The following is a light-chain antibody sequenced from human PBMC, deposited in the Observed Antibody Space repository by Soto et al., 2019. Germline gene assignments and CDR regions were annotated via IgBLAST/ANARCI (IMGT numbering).Light chain of an antibody. J-gene: IGKJ1*01. CDR1: QSIRSW. V-gene: IGKV1-5*01. CDR2: DAS. CDR3: QQPRT. Sequence: DIQMTQSPSTLSASVGDRVTITCRASQSIRSWLAWYQQKPGKAPKLLIYDASSLESGVPSRFSGSGSGTEFTLTISSLQPDDFATYYCQQPRTFGQGTKVEIK.